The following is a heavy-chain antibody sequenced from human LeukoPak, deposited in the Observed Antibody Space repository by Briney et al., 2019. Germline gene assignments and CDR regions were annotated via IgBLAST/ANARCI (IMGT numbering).Heavy chain of an antibody. D-gene: IGHD6-13*01. CDR3: ARPRTGSSWYDYYYYMDV. V-gene: IGHV4-34*01. CDR2: INHSGST. Sequence: SETLSLTCAVYGGSFSGYYWSWIRQPPGKGLEWIGEINHSGSTNYNPSLKSRVTISVDTSKNQFSLKLSSVTAADTAVYYCARPRTGSSWYDYYYYMDVWGKGTTVTVSS. CDR1: GGSFSGYY. J-gene: IGHJ6*03.